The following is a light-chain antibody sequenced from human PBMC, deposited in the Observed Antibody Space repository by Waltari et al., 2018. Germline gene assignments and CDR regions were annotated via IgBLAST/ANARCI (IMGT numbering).Light chain of an antibody. CDR1: TPTIGSNY. CDR2: MND. CDR3: RAWDTSLSGVL. Sequence: SVLTHPPSASATPGQRVTISCSGSTPTIGSNYVFWYQQVPGTAPKLLIYMNDLRPSGVPDRFSGSKAGTSASLAISGLQSEDEADYYCRAWDTSLSGVLFGGGTKVTVL. J-gene: IGLJ2*01. V-gene: IGLV1-47*01.